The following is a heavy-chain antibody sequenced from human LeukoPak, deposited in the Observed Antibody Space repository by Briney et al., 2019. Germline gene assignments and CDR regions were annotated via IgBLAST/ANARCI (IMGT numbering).Heavy chain of an antibody. Sequence: ASVKVSCKASGYTFTSYAMHWVRQAPGQRLEWMGWINAGNGNTKYSQEFQGRVTITRDTSASTAYMELSSLRSEDMAVYYCARGYHYYGSGSYGWFGSWGQGTLVTVSS. CDR2: INAGNGNT. CDR1: GYTFTSYA. D-gene: IGHD3-10*01. J-gene: IGHJ5*01. V-gene: IGHV1-3*03. CDR3: ARGYHYYGSGSYGWFGS.